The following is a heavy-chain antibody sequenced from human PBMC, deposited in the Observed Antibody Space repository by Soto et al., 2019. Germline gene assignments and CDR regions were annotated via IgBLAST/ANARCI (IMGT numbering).Heavy chain of an antibody. D-gene: IGHD3-3*01. CDR3: ARERNYDFWSGYFGTRVYYYYGMDV. Sequence: LSLTCAVYGGSFSGYYWSWIRQPPGKGLEWIGEINHSGSTNYNPSLKSRVTISVDTSKNQLSLKLSSVTAADTAVYYCARERNYDFWSGYFGTRVYYYYGMDVWGQGTTVTVSS. CDR2: INHSGST. CDR1: GGSFSGYY. V-gene: IGHV4-34*01. J-gene: IGHJ6*02.